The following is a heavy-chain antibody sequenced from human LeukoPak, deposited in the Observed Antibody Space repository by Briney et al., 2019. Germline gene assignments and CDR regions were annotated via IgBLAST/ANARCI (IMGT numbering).Heavy chain of an antibody. D-gene: IGHD2/OR15-2a*01. J-gene: IGHJ4*02. CDR3: ASHVKVLGTRGFDY. CDR1: YGSITDTNY. V-gene: IGHV4-4*02. CDR2: VNLHGDT. Sequence: PSETLSLTCGVSYGSITDTNYWTWVRQPPGKGLEWIGEVNLHGDTNYDPSLKSRVSMSLDKSENHFSLNLNSVTAADTAIYYCASHVKVLGTRGFDYWGQGILVSVSS.